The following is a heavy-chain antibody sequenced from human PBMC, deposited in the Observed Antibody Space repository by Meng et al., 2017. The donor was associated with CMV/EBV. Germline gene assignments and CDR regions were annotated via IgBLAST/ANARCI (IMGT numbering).Heavy chain of an antibody. J-gene: IGHJ4*02. CDR1: GFTFDDYA. Sequence: SLKISCAASGFTFDDYAMHRVRQAPGKGLEWVSGISWNSGSIGYADSVKGRFTISRDNAKNSLYLQMNSLRAEDTALYYCAKDKWRHIVVVPGFDYWGQGTLVTVSS. V-gene: IGHV3-9*01. CDR3: AKDKWRHIVVVPGFDY. D-gene: IGHD2-2*01. CDR2: ISWNSGSI.